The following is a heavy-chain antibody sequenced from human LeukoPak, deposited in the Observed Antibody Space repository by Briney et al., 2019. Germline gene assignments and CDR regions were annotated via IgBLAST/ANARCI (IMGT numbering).Heavy chain of an antibody. CDR1: GFTFSSYG. CDR2: ISYDGSNK. D-gene: IGHD3-22*01. CDR3: GGSGYPDAFDI. J-gene: IGHJ3*02. Sequence: GGSLRLSCAASGFTFSSYGMHWVRQAPGKGLEWVAVISYDGSNKYYADSVKGRFTISRDNSKNTLYLQMNSLRAEDTAVYYRGGSGYPDAFDIWGQGTMVTVSS. V-gene: IGHV3-30*03.